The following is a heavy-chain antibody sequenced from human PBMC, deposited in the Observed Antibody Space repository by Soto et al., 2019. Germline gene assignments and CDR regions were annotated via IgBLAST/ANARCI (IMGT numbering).Heavy chain of an antibody. Sequence: PSETLSLTCTVSGGSVSSGSYYWSWIRQPPGKGLEWIGYIYYSGSTNYNPSLKSRVTISVDTSKNQFSLKLSSVTAADTAVYYCAREGANYPALDYWGQGTLVTVSS. J-gene: IGHJ4*02. CDR3: AREGANYPALDY. CDR2: IYYSGST. D-gene: IGHD1-7*01. CDR1: GGSVSSGSYY. V-gene: IGHV4-61*01.